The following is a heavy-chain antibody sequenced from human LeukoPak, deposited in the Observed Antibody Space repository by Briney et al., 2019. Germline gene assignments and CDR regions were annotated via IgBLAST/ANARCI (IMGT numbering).Heavy chain of an antibody. CDR1: GFTFDDYS. J-gene: IGHJ6*02. Sequence: GESLTLSCAASGFTFDDYSMHWVRQPPGKGLEWVGGISWNSGSIGYADSVRSRSTTSRDNAKSSMYLQMNSLRPERTGLYYSAIDYSGRWYGTYYYYVGMDVWGEAPTVSVS. D-gene: IGHD6-13*01. CDR2: ISWNSGSI. CDR3: AIDYSGRWYGTYYYYVGMDV. V-gene: IGHV3-9*01.